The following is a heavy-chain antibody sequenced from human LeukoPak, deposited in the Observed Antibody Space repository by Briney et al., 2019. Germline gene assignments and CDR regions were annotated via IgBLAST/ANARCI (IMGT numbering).Heavy chain of an antibody. D-gene: IGHD2-21*02. Sequence: SETLSLTCAVYGGSFSFYYWSWIRQPPEKGLEWIGEINLSDSTNYNPSLKSRVTISIDTSKNQSSLKLSSVTAADTAVYYCARGGFYCGDDCYVDYWGPGTLVTVSS. J-gene: IGHJ4*02. CDR1: GGSFSFYY. CDR3: ARGGFYCGDDCYVDY. CDR2: INLSDST. V-gene: IGHV4-34*01.